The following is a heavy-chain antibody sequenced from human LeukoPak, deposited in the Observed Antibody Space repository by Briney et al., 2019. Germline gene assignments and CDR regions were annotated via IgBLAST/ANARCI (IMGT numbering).Heavy chain of an antibody. J-gene: IGHJ5*02. CDR2: IIPIFGTA. D-gene: IGHD2-15*01. V-gene: IGHV1-69*01. CDR1: GGTFSSYA. CDR3: ARVAASWRGWFDP. Sequence: GSSVKVSCKASGGTFSSYAISWVRQAPGQGLGWMGGIIPIFGTANYAQKFQGRVTITADESTSTAYMELSSLRSEDTAVYYCARVAASWRGWFDPWGQGTLVTVSS.